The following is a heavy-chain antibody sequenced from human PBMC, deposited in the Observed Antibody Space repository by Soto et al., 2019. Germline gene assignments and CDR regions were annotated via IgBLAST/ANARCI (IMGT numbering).Heavy chain of an antibody. V-gene: IGHV5-10-1*01. CDR1: GYSLTTYW. D-gene: IGHD3-22*01. J-gene: IGHJ5*01. Sequence: REQSWKISCKGSGYSLTTYWISRVRQMPGKGLEWMGRIDPSDSYTNYSPSFQGHVTISVDKSTSTAYLQWSSLKASDTAMYYCTQYSISAWPAVLYGRPGYYCDSWC. CDR3: TQYSISAWPAVLYGRPGYYCDS. CDR2: IDPSDSYT.